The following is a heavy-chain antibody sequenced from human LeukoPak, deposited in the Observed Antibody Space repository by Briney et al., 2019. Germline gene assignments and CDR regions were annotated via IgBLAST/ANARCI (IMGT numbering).Heavy chain of an antibody. J-gene: IGHJ5*02. CDR3: ARDLGGNGYNWFDP. CDR2: ISYDGSNK. V-gene: IGHV3-30*03. D-gene: IGHD3-16*01. CDR1: GFTFSSYG. Sequence: GGSLRLSCAASGFTFSSYGMHWVRQAPGKGLEWVTVISYDGSNKYYADSVKGRFTISRDNSKNSLYLQMNSLRDEDTAVYYCARDLGGNGYNWFDPWGQGTLVTVSS.